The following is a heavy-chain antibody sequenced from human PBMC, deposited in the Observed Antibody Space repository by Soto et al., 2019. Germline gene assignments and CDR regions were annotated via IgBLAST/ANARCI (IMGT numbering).Heavy chain of an antibody. Sequence: ASVKVSCKASGGTFSSYAISWVRQAPGQGLEWMGGNIPIFGTANYAQKFQGRVTITADESTSTAYMELSSLRSEDTAVYYCARGIVVVPAAPTYYYYGMDVWGQGTTVTVSS. CDR3: ARGIVVVPAAPTYYYYGMDV. CDR2: NIPIFGTA. D-gene: IGHD2-2*01. J-gene: IGHJ6*02. V-gene: IGHV1-69*13. CDR1: GGTFSSYA.